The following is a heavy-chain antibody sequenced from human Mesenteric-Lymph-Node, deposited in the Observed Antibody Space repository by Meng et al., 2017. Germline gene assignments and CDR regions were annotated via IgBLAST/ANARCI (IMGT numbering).Heavy chain of an antibody. CDR3: AKGAEGQPRTYDS. CDR2: LRGNSDYS. D-gene: IGHD1-7*01. Sequence: GESLKISWAAAGFTFSTKAMSWVRQAPGKGLECVSALRGNSDYSYYADSVRGRFTISRDNSKNTLYLQLNSLRADDTAVYYCAKGAEGQPRTYDSWGQGTLVTVSS. V-gene: IGHV3-23*01. CDR1: GFTFSTKA. J-gene: IGHJ5*01.